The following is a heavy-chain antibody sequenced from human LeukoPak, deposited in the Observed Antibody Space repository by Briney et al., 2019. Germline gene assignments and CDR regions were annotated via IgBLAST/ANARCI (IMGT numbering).Heavy chain of an antibody. D-gene: IGHD2-8*01. CDR3: AKMVREFYTISYYFDY. Sequence: GGSLRLSCAASGFSFSSFAMTWVRQAPGKGLEWVSTIRSNGATAYNADSVKGRFTISRDNSKNTVYLQMNSLRVEDTAIYYCAKMVREFYTISYYFDYWGQGTLVTVSS. V-gene: IGHV3-23*01. J-gene: IGHJ4*02. CDR2: IRSNGATA. CDR1: GFSFSSFA.